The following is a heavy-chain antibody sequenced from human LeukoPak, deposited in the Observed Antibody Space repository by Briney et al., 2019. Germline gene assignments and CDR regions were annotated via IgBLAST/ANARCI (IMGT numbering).Heavy chain of an antibody. Sequence: ASVKVSCKASGYTFTSYVISWVRQAPGQGLEGMGWISSYNANTNYAQKLQGRVTMTTDTSTSTVYMELRSLRSDDTAVYYCARGYRGYEVDYWGQGTLVTVSS. J-gene: IGHJ4*02. D-gene: IGHD5-12*01. CDR3: ARGYRGYEVDY. CDR1: GYTFTSYV. V-gene: IGHV1-18*01. CDR2: ISSYNANT.